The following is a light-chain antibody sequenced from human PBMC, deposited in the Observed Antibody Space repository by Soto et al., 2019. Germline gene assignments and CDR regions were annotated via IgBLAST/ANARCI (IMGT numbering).Light chain of an antibody. CDR3: QQSYSTPRT. Sequence: DIQMTQSPSSLSASVGDRVTITCRASQSISSYLNWYQQKPGKAPTLLIYAASSLQSGVPSRFSGSGSGTDFTLTISSLQPEDVATYYCQQSYSTPRTFGQGTKVDIK. CDR2: AAS. CDR1: QSISSY. J-gene: IGKJ1*01. V-gene: IGKV1-39*01.